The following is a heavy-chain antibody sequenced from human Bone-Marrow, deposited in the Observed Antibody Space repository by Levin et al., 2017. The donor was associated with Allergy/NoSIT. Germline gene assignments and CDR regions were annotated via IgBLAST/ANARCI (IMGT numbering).Heavy chain of an antibody. Sequence: LSLTCAASGFTFSSYGMHWVRQAPGKGLEWVAVISYDGSNKYYADSVKGRFTISRDNSKNTLYLQMNSLRAEDTAVYYCAKSGSQWLFIDYFDYWGQGTLVTVSS. D-gene: IGHD3-22*01. CDR1: GFTFSSYG. J-gene: IGHJ4*02. CDR3: AKSGSQWLFIDYFDY. CDR2: ISYDGSNK. V-gene: IGHV3-30*18.